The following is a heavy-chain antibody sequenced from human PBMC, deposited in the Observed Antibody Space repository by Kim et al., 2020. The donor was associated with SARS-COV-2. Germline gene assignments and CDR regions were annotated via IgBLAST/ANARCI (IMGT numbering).Heavy chain of an antibody. CDR3: ARDQIAARPTYYYYGMDV. D-gene: IGHD6-6*01. J-gene: IGHJ6*02. CDR1: GFTFSSYS. Sequence: GGSLRLSCAASGFTFSSYSMNWVRQAPGKGLEWVSSISSSSSYIYYADSVKGRFTISRDNAKNSLYLQMNSLRAEDTAVYYCARDQIAARPTYYYYGMDVWGQGTTVTVSS. V-gene: IGHV3-21*01. CDR2: ISSSSSYI.